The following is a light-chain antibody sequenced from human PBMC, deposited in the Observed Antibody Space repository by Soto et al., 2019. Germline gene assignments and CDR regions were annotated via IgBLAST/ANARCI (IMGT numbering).Light chain of an antibody. CDR2: GNS. CDR3: QSYDSSLSGSQV. J-gene: IGLJ7*01. Sequence: QSVLTQPPSVSGAPGQRVTISCTGRSSNIGAGYDVHWYQQLPGRAPKLLIYGNSNRPSGVPDRFSGSKSGTSASLAITGLQAEDEADYYCQSYDSSLSGSQVFGGGTQLTVL. V-gene: IGLV1-40*01. CDR1: SSNIGAGYD.